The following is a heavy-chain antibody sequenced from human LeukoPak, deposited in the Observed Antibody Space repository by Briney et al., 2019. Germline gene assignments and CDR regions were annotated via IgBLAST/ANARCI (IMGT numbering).Heavy chain of an antibody. V-gene: IGHV5-51*01. CDR1: GYTFASYL. CDR2: IYPGDSET. J-gene: IGHJ4*02. Sequence: TGEPRKISCKASGYTFASYLIGWVRHMPGKGLGWMGIIYPGDSETRYSPSFQGQVTISADKSISTAYLQGSSLKASDTAMYYCVRISSTWYGDYWVQGTMATV. CDR3: VRISSTWYGDY. D-gene: IGHD6-13*01.